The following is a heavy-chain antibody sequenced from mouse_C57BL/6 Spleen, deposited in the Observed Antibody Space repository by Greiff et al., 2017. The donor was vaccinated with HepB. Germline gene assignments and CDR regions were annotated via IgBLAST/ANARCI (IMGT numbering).Heavy chain of an antibody. J-gene: IGHJ4*01. Sequence: VQLQQSGPELVKPGASVKMSCKASGYTFTDYNMHWVKQSHGKSLEWIGYINPNNGGTSYNQKFKGKATLTVNKSSSTAYMELRSLTSEDSAVYYCARTRFYYGSSYNYAMDYWGQGTSVTVSS. CDR1: GYTFTDYN. CDR3: ARTRFYYGSSYNYAMDY. CDR2: INPNNGGT. V-gene: IGHV1-22*01. D-gene: IGHD1-1*01.